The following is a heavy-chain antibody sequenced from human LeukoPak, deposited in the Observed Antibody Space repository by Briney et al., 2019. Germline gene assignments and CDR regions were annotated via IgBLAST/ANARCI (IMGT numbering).Heavy chain of an antibody. D-gene: IGHD6-13*01. CDR1: GFTFSNYA. CDR3: AIGHTTSWYNFEY. V-gene: IGHV3-23*01. CDR2: ISGFGEST. J-gene: IGHJ4*02. Sequence: GGSLRLSCAASGFTFSNYAMTWVRQAPGKGLEWVSSISGFGESTHYADSVQGRFTISRDNSRNTVFVQMTSPRADDTAVYYCAIGHTTSWYNFEYWGQGILVTVSS.